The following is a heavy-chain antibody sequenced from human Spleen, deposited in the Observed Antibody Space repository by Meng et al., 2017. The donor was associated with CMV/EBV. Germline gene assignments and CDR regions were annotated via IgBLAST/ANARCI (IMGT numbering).Heavy chain of an antibody. D-gene: IGHD6-13*01. CDR2: IIPIFGTA. Sequence: SVKVSCKASGYTFTGHYMHWVRQAPGQGLEWMGGIIPIFGTANYAQKFQGRVTITTDESTSTAYMELSSLRSEDTAVYYCARAGGIAGYSSPSHFDYWGQGTLVTVSS. CDR3: ARAGGIAGYSSPSHFDY. J-gene: IGHJ4*02. V-gene: IGHV1-69*05. CDR1: GYTFTGHY.